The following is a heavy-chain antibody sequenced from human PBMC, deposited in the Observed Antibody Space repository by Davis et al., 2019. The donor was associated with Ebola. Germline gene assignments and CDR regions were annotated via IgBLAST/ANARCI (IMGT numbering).Heavy chain of an antibody. Sequence: MPSETLSLTCTVPGGSISSYYWSWIRQPAGKGLEWIGRIYTSGSTNYNPSLKSRVTMSVDTSKNQFSLKLSSVTAADTAVYYCARTDYGDFTGGYYFDYWGQGTLVTVSS. V-gene: IGHV4-4*07. J-gene: IGHJ4*02. D-gene: IGHD4-17*01. CDR1: GGSISSYY. CDR2: IYTSGST. CDR3: ARTDYGDFTGGYYFDY.